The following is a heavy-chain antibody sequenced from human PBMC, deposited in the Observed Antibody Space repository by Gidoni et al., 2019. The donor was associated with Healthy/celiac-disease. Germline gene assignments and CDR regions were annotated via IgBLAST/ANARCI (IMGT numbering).Heavy chain of an antibody. CDR2: IYYSGST. CDR1: GGSISSGGYY. CDR3: ARGAGGLGELSLLYNWFDP. Sequence: QVQLQESGPGLVKPSQTLSLTCPVSGGSISSGGYYWSWIRQHPGKGLEWIGYIYYSGSTYYNPSLKSRVTISVDTSKNQFSLKLSSVTAADTAVYYCARGAGGLGELSLLYNWFDPWGQGTLVTVSS. J-gene: IGHJ5*02. V-gene: IGHV4-31*03. D-gene: IGHD3-16*02.